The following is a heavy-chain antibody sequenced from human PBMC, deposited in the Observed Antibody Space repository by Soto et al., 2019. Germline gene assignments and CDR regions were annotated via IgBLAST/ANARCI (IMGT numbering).Heavy chain of an antibody. CDR1: GFSLRTRAVG. CDR3: AHRQDLGAFDI. V-gene: IGHV2-5*01. J-gene: IGHJ3*02. Sequence: SGPTLVNPTQTLTLTCTFSGFSLRTRAVGVGWIRQPPGKALEWLALIYWNDDQRYSPSPKNRLTITKDTSKHHVVLTMTNMDPADTATYYCAHRQDLGAFDIWGQGTMVTVSS. CDR2: IYWNDDQ.